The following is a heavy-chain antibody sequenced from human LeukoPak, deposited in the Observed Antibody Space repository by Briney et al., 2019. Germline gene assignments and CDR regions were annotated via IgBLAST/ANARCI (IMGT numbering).Heavy chain of an antibody. J-gene: IGHJ4*02. D-gene: IGHD6-13*01. CDR1: GFTFSNYG. Sequence: GGSLRLSCAASGFTFSNYGMHWVRQAPGKGLEWVAVIWYDGSNKYYADSVKGRFTISRDNSKNTLYLQMNSLRAEDTAVYYCARFAGYSSSWPLDYWGQGTLVTVSS. CDR3: ARFAGYSSSWPLDY. CDR2: IWYDGSNK. V-gene: IGHV3-33*01.